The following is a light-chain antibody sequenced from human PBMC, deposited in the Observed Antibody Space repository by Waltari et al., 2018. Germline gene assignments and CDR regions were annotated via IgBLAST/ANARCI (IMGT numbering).Light chain of an antibody. J-gene: IGKJ1*01. CDR2: GAF. V-gene: IGKV1-27*01. CDR1: QGIDNF. Sequence: QMTQSPSSLSASVGDRVTITCRASQGIDNFLAWYQQKPGKVPRLLIYGAFTLQSGAPSRFSDSMSGTDFTLTITSLQPDDVATYYCQRYDSVPRTFGQGTKVEI. CDR3: QRYDSVPRT.